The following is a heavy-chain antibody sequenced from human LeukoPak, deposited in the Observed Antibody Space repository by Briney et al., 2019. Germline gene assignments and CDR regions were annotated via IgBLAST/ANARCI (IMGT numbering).Heavy chain of an antibody. Sequence: SETLSLPCGVFGGLFSGHFYSWIRQSPGKGLEWIGEITHRGSINYNPSLKSRVAMSVDTSKNHFSLNLTSVTAADNGIYYCARALAAAVINWGQGTLVTVSS. CDR3: ARALAAAVIN. D-gene: IGHD6-13*01. CDR1: GGLFSGHF. CDR2: ITHRGSI. J-gene: IGHJ1*01. V-gene: IGHV4-34*01.